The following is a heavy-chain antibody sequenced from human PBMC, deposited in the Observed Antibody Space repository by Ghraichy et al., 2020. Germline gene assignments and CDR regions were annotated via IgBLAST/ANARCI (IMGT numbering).Heavy chain of an antibody. Sequence: LSLTCVGSEFSFNKFWMSWVRQAPGKGLEWVASIKQSGGEKHYADSLKGRIAISRDNTQNSLFLHLDSLRVDDTAVYYCARDRGGWGTTTNCFAEYAEYWGEGTLVTGAS. J-gene: IGHJ4*02. CDR3: ARDRGGWGTTTNCFAEYAEY. CDR2: IKQSGGEK. D-gene: IGHD1-26*01. CDR1: EFSFNKFW. V-gene: IGHV3-7*01.